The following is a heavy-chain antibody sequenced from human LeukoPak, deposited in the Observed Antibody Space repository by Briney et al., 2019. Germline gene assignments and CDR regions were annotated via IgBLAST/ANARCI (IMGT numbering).Heavy chain of an antibody. D-gene: IGHD3-22*01. J-gene: IGHJ4*02. V-gene: IGHV3-23*01. CDR1: GFTFSSYW. CDR2: ISGSGGST. Sequence: GGSLRLSCAASGFTFSSYWMNWVRQAPGKGLEWVSAISGSGGSTYYADSVKGRFTISRDNSKNTLYLQMNSLRAEDTAVYYCAKWGWGNYYDSSGYYSTFDYWGQGTLVTVSS. CDR3: AKWGWGNYYDSSGYYSTFDY.